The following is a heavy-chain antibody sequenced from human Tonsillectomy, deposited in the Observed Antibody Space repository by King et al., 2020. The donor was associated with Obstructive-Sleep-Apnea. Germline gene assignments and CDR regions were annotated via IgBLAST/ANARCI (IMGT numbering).Heavy chain of an antibody. Sequence: ITLKESGPTVVKPTQTLTLTCTFSGFSLSTSAVGVGWIRQPPGKALEWLAFIYWDDDKRYSPSLKNRLTITKDTSNNQVVLTMTNMDPVDTATYYCAHTIRFATGGTGEFDPWGQGTLVTVSS. D-gene: IGHD3-16*01. V-gene: IGHV2-5*02. CDR3: AHTIRFATGGTGEFDP. J-gene: IGHJ5*02. CDR2: IYWDDDK. CDR1: GFSLSTSAVG.